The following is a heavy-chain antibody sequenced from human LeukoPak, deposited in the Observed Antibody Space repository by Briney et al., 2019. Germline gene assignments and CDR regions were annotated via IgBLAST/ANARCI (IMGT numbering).Heavy chain of an antibody. J-gene: IGHJ4*02. CDR1: GFTFSSYW. Sequence: GGSLRLSCAASGFTFSSYWMSWVRQAPGKGLEWVANIKQDGSEKYYVDSVKGRLTISRDNAKNSLYLQMNSLRAEDTAVYYCAKDYSPYYYDSSGYYRYDYFDYWGQGTLVTVSS. D-gene: IGHD3-22*01. CDR2: IKQDGSEK. V-gene: IGHV3-7*03. CDR3: AKDYSPYYYDSSGYYRYDYFDY.